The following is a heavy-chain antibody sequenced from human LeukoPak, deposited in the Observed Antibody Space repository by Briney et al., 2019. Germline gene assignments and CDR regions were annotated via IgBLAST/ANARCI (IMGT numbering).Heavy chain of an antibody. J-gene: IGHJ5*02. CDR3: ARDPARQYYYGSGSPNWFDP. Sequence: GGSLRLSCAASGFTFSSYSMNWVRQAPGKGLEWVSPISSSSSYIYYADSVKGRFTISRDNAKNSLYLQMNSLRAEDTAVYYCARDPARQYYYGSGSPNWFDPWGQGTLVTVSS. CDR2: ISSSSSYI. D-gene: IGHD3-10*01. V-gene: IGHV3-21*01. CDR1: GFTFSSYS.